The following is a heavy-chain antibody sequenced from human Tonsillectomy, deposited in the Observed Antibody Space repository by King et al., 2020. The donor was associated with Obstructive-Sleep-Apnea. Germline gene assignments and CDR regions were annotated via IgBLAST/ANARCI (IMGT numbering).Heavy chain of an antibody. J-gene: IGHJ5*02. CDR1: GFSFSNYW. CDR3: ALEGDFRLDP. CDR2: INPDGSQT. Sequence: QLVQSGGGLVQPGGSLRLSCGASGFSFSNYWMSWVRQAPGKGLEWVAKINPDGSQTYHADSVKGRFTISRDNAKNSLYLQMNSLRAEDTATYYCALEGDFRLDPWGQGTLVTVSS. V-gene: IGHV3-7*01.